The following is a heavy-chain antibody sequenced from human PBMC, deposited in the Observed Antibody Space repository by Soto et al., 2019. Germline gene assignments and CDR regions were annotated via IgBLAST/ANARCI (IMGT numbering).Heavy chain of an antibody. CDR1: GYTFTGYY. D-gene: IGHD6-6*01. V-gene: IGHV1-2*04. CDR2: INPNSGAT. Sequence: ASVKVSCKASGYTFTGYYMHWVRRAPGQGLEWMGWINPNSGATNYAQKFQGWVTITRDTSISTAYMELRRLRSDDTAVYYCAREHDDNSTSCIDYWGQGTQVTVSS. J-gene: IGHJ4*02. CDR3: AREHDDNSTSCIDY.